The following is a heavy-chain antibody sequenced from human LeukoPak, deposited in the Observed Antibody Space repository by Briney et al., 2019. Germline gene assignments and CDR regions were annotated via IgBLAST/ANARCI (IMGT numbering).Heavy chain of an antibody. V-gene: IGHV3-23*01. CDR2: ISGGGTST. J-gene: IGHJ5*02. D-gene: IGHD3-16*02. Sequence: PGGSLRLSCAASGFTFSNYAMIWVRQAPGKGLEWVSTISGGGTSTYYTDSVKGRFTISRDNSKNTVYLQLNSLGAEDTALYYCARVVAFGGGISWGQGTLVTVSS. CDR3: ARVVAFGGGIS. CDR1: GFTFSNYA.